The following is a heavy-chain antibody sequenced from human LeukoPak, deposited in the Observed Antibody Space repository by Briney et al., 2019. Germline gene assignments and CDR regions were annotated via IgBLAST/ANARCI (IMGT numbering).Heavy chain of an antibody. V-gene: IGHV4-34*01. CDR1: GFTFSDHY. Sequence: GSLRLSCAASGFTFSDHYMDWVRQPPGKGLEWIGEINHSGSTNYNPSLKSRVTISVDTSKNQFSLKLSSVTAADTAVYYCARKGLTGYAHWGQGTLVTVSS. CDR3: ARKGLTGYAH. J-gene: IGHJ4*02. D-gene: IGHD3-9*01. CDR2: INHSGST.